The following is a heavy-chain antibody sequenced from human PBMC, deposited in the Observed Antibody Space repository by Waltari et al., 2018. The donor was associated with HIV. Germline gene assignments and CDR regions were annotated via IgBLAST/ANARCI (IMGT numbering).Heavy chain of an antibody. CDR3: GRGAAGSVSDY. V-gene: IGHV3-72*01. CDR2: SRSNANGYTT. D-gene: IGHD2-15*01. J-gene: IGHJ4*02. Sequence: EVQLVESGGGVVQPGGSLSLSCARSGLPLSDYYMDWVRQAPGKGLEWVGRSRSNANGYTTEYAASVEGRFSISRDEASNSAYLQMNSLKTEDTAVYFCGRGAAGSVSDYWGPGTLVTVSS. CDR1: GLPLSDYY.